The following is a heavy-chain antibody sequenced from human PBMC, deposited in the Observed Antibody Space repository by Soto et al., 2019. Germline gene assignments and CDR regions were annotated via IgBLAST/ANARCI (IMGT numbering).Heavy chain of an antibody. Sequence: QITLTESGPTLVNPPQTLTLTCTFSGFSLSSSRVGVAWIRQPPGKALEWLAVIYWDGDKRYSPSLRSRLTITKDTSKNQVVLTMTNVDPVDTATYFCAHLMITYGGVVADDAFDFWGQGTMVTISS. CDR1: GFSLSSSRVG. CDR3: AHLMITYGGVVADDAFDF. D-gene: IGHD3-16*02. CDR2: IYWDGDK. J-gene: IGHJ3*01. V-gene: IGHV2-5*02.